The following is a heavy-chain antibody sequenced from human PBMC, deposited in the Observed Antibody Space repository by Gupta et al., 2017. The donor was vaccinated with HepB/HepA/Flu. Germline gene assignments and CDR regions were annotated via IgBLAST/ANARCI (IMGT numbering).Heavy chain of an antibody. CDR3: ARGGRLSPYCSSTSCYAPIDYYYYYMDV. CDR2: IWYDGSNK. V-gene: IGHV3-33*01. CDR1: GFTFSSYG. D-gene: IGHD2-2*01. J-gene: IGHJ6*03. Sequence: AASGFTFSSYGMHWVRQAPGKGLEWVAVIWYDGSNKYYADSVKGRFTISRDNSKNTLYLQMNSLRAEDTAVYYCARGGRLSPYCSSTSCYAPIDYYYYYMDVWGKGTTVTVSS.